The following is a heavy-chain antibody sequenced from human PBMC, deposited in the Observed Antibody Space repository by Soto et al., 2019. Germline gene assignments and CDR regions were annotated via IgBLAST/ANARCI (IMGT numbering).Heavy chain of an antibody. V-gene: IGHV5-51*01. Sequence: EVQLVQSGAEVKKPGESLKISCKGSGYSFTSYWIGWVRQMPGKGLEWMGIIYPGDSDTRYSPSFQGQVTISADKSISTACLQWSSLKASDTAMYYCARLGEAVAVRRKLYFPHWGQGTLVTVSS. CDR2: IYPGDSDT. D-gene: IGHD6-19*01. CDR3: ARLGEAVAVRRKLYFPH. J-gene: IGHJ1*01. CDR1: GYSFTSYW.